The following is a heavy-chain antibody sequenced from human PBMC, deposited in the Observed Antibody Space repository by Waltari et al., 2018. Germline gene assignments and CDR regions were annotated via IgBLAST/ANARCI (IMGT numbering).Heavy chain of an antibody. CDR3: ARGSPAAISY. Sequence: QVQLQQWGAGLLKPSETLSLTCAVYGGSFSGYYWSWIRQPPGKGLEWMGEINHSGSTNYHPSLKRRVTISVDPSKNQFSLKLSSVTAADTAVYYCARGSPAAISYWGQGTLVTVSS. D-gene: IGHD2-2*01. V-gene: IGHV4-34*01. CDR1: GGSFSGYY. J-gene: IGHJ4*02. CDR2: INHSGST.